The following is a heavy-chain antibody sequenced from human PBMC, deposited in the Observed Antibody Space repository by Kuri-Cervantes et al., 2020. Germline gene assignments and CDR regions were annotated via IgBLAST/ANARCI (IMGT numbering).Heavy chain of an antibody. J-gene: IGHJ6*03. V-gene: IGHV1-18*01. D-gene: IGHD3-9*01. CDR3: ARVPYYNILTGFQRDYYSYYMDV. CDR1: GYIFTSYG. Sequence: ASVKVSCKASGYIFTSYGISWVRQAPGQGLEWMGWISAYSGDTNYAQNLQGRVTMTTDTSTSTAYMELRSLRSDDTAVYYCARVPYYNILTGFQRDYYSYYMDVWGKGTTVTVSS. CDR2: ISAYSGDT.